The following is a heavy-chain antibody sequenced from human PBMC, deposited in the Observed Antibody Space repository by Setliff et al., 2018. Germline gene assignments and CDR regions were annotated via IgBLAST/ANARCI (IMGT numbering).Heavy chain of an antibody. D-gene: IGHD5-12*01. CDR2: ISRSGGNT. CDR3: AREGATVDF. J-gene: IGHJ4*02. CDR1: GFTFSSYA. Sequence: PGGSLRLSCAASGFTFSSYAMSWVRQAPGKGLGWVSGISRSGGNTYFAASVKGRFIISRDNSRNTVYLQMNSLRVEDTAVYFCAREGATVDFWGQGTLVTVSS. V-gene: IGHV3-23*01.